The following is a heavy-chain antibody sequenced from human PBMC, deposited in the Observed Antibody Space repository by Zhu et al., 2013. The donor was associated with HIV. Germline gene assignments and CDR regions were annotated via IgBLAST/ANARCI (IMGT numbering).Heavy chain of an antibody. CDR3: ASITIFGGKTFLTTPKNWFDP. Sequence: QVQLVQSGAEVKKPGSSVKVSCKASGGTFSSYAISWVRQAPGQGLEWMGGIIPIFGTANYAQKFQGRVTITADESTSTAYMELSSLRSEDTAVYYCASITIFGGKTFLTTPKNWFDPWGQGTLVTVSS. J-gene: IGHJ5*02. D-gene: IGHD3-3*01. CDR1: GGTFSSYA. V-gene: IGHV1-69*01. CDR2: IIPIFGTA.